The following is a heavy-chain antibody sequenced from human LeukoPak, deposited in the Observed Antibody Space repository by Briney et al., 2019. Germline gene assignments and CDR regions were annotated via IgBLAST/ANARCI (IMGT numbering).Heavy chain of an antibody. CDR1: GFTFSTYS. Sequence: PGGSLRLSCAASGFTFSTYSMNWVRQAPGKGLEWVSSISSSSTYIYYADSMKGRFTISRDNAKNSLYLQMNSLRAEDTALYYCARPLYYYYYMDVWGKGTTVTVSS. CDR2: ISSSSTYI. V-gene: IGHV3-21*01. J-gene: IGHJ6*03. CDR3: ARPLYYYYYMDV.